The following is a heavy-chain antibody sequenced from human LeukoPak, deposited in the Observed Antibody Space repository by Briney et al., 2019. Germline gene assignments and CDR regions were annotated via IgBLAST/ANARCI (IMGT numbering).Heavy chain of an antibody. CDR1: GGTFSSYA. D-gene: IGHD3-22*01. V-gene: IGHV1-69*01. Sequence: GASVKVSCKASGGTFSSYAISWVRQAPGQGLEWMGGIIPIFGTANYAQKFQGRVTITADESTSTAYMELSSLRSEDTAVYYCARVFYYDSSGYYEPDYWGQGTLVTVSS. CDR2: IIPIFGTA. J-gene: IGHJ4*02. CDR3: ARVFYYDSSGYYEPDY.